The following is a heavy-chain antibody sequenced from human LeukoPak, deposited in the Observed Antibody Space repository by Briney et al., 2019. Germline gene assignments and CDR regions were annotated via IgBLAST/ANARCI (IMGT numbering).Heavy chain of an antibody. Sequence: SETLSLTCTVSGGSISSCYWSWIRQPAGKGLEWIGRIYTSGSTNYNPSLKSRVTMSVDTSKNQSSLKLSSVTAADTAVYYCARDSAFWSGYSPVWGQGTTVTVSS. J-gene: IGHJ6*02. CDR2: IYTSGST. CDR3: ARDSAFWSGYSPV. D-gene: IGHD3-3*01. V-gene: IGHV4-4*07. CDR1: GGSISSCY.